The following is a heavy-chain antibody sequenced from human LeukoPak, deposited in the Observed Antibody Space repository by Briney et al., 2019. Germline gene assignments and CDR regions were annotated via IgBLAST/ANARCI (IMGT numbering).Heavy chain of an antibody. D-gene: IGHD2-15*01. CDR1: GGSINSSSYY. V-gene: IGHV4-39*01. CDR3: ARHRIRSWFDP. CDR2: IYYSGST. Sequence: KPSETLSLTCTVSGGSINSSSYYWGWIRQPPGKGLEWIGSIYYSGSTYYNPSLKSRVTISVDTSKNQFSLKLSSVTAADTAVYYCARHRIRSWFDPWGQGTLVTVSS. J-gene: IGHJ5*02.